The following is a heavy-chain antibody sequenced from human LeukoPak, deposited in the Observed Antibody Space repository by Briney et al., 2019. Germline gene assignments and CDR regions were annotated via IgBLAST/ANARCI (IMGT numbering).Heavy chain of an antibody. V-gene: IGHV3-30-3*02. CDR1: GITFNDYA. D-gene: IGHD2-15*01. CDR2: ISYDGSNK. CDR3: AKDPYRVVFATGNYLDP. J-gene: IGHJ5*02. Sequence: GRSLRLSCAGSGITFNDYALHWVRQAPGKGLEWVAVISYDGSNKFYADSVRGRFTISRDNSKNTLYLQMNSLRAEDTAVYYCAKDPYRVVFATGNYLDPWGQGTLVTVSS.